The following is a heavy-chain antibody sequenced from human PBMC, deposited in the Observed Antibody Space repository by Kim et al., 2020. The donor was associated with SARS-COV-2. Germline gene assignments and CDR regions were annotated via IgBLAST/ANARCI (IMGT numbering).Heavy chain of an antibody. CDR3: ARGRTSSSWYYH. CDR1: GGSFSGYY. V-gene: IGHV4-34*01. Sequence: SETLSLTCAVYGGSFSGYYWSWIRQPPGKGLEWIGEINHSGSTNYNPSLKSRVTISVDTSKNQFSLKLSSVTAADTAVYYCARGRTSSSWYYHWGQGTLVTVSS. CDR2: INHSGST. J-gene: IGHJ5*02. D-gene: IGHD6-13*01.